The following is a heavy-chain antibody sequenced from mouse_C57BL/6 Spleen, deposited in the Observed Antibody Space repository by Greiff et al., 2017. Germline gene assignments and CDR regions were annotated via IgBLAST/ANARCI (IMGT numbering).Heavy chain of an antibody. Sequence: EVKVEESGPGLVKPSQSLSLTCSVTGYSITSGYYWNWIRQFPGNKLEWMGYISYDGSNNYNPSLKNRISITRDTSKNQFFLKLNSLTTEDTATYYCARAPSAYYYGSSPFDYWGQGTTLTVSS. CDR2: ISYDGSN. CDR3: ARAPSAYYYGSSPFDY. D-gene: IGHD1-1*01. CDR1: GYSITSGYY. V-gene: IGHV3-6*01. J-gene: IGHJ2*01.